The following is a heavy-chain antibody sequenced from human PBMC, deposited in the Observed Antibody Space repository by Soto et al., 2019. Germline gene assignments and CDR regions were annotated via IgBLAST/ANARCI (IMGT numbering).Heavy chain of an antibody. CDR1: GFTFSNYA. V-gene: IGHV3-64*01. CDR2: VSSNGGST. Sequence: EVQLVESGGGLVQPGGSLRLSCAASGFTFSNYAMHWVRQAPGKGLEYVSAVSSNGGSTYYANSVKSRFTISRDNSKNTLYLQMGSLRAEDMAVYYCARYSNSVADYWGQGTLVTVSS. D-gene: IGHD6-13*01. CDR3: ARYSNSVADY. J-gene: IGHJ4*02.